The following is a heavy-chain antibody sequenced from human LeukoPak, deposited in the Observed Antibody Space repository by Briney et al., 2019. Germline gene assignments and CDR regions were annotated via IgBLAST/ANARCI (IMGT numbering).Heavy chain of an antibody. D-gene: IGHD3-22*01. CDR1: GGSISSFY. Sequence: SETLSLTCSISGGSISSFYWSWIRQPAGKGLEWIGRLSTRGNTDYNPSLKSRVTISVDTSKNQFSLRLSSVTAADTAVYYCARVTGYMIEDYFDYWGQGTLVTVSS. CDR3: ARVTGYMIEDYFDY. V-gene: IGHV4-4*07. CDR2: LSTRGNT. J-gene: IGHJ4*02.